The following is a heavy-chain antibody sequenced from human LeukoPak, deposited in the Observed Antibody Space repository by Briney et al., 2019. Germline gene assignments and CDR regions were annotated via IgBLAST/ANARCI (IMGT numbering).Heavy chain of an antibody. Sequence: SETLSLTCAVSGYSISSGYYWGWIRQPPGKGLEWIGSVYHSGNTYCNPSLKSRVTISVDTSKNQFSLKLSSVTAADTAVYYCARTGEDTSWITIFGVAVLDAFDIWGQGTMVTVSS. CDR3: ARTGEDTSWITIFGVAVLDAFDI. V-gene: IGHV4-38-2*01. D-gene: IGHD3-3*01. CDR2: VYHSGNT. CDR1: GYSISSGYY. J-gene: IGHJ3*02.